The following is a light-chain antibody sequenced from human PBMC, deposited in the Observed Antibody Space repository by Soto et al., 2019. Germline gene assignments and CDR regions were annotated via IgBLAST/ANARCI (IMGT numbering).Light chain of an antibody. Sequence: DIQMTQSPSTLSASVGDRVTITCRASQSISSWLAWYQQKPGEAPKLLIYKASSLESGVPSRFSGSGSGTEFTLTISSLQPDDFATYYCQQYNSYLWTFGQGTKVDNK. V-gene: IGKV1-5*03. CDR1: QSISSW. CDR2: KAS. CDR3: QQYNSYLWT. J-gene: IGKJ1*01.